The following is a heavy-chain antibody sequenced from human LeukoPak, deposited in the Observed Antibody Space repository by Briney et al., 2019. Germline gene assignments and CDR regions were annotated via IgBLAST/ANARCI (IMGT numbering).Heavy chain of an antibody. CDR3: ASSTYYYDSSGYYNY. CDR2: INHSGST. CDR1: GGSFSGYY. V-gene: IGHV4-34*01. Sequence: SETLSLTCAVYGGSFSGYYWSWIRQPPGKGLEWIGEINHSGSTNYNPSLKSRVTISVDTSKNQFSLKLSSVTAADTAVYYCASSTYYYDSSGYYNYWGQGTLVTVSS. J-gene: IGHJ4*02. D-gene: IGHD3-22*01.